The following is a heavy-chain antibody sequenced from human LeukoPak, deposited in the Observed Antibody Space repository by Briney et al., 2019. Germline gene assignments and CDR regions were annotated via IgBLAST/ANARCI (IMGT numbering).Heavy chain of an antibody. D-gene: IGHD3-3*02. Sequence: PGGSLRLSCAASGFTFSSYAMHWVRQAPGKGLEWVAVISYDGSNKYYADSVKGRFTTSRDNSKNTLYLQMNSLRAEDTAVYYCARDISSDWGQGTLVTVSS. V-gene: IGHV3-30*04. CDR3: ARDISSD. CDR2: ISYDGSNK. CDR1: GFTFSSYA. J-gene: IGHJ4*02.